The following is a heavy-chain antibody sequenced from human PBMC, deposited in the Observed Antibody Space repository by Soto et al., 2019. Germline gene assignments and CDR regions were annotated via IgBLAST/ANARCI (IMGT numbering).Heavy chain of an antibody. CDR3: TTDPGDYEDF. V-gene: IGHV3-15*01. CDR1: GITFTNAW. D-gene: IGHD4-17*01. Sequence: GGSLRLSCAASGITFTNAWMSWVRQAPGKGLEWVGHIKNKADGGTADYAAPVRGRFTISRDDSRNTLFLQMNSLEIEDTAVYYCTTDPGDYEDFWGQGTLVTVSS. J-gene: IGHJ4*02. CDR2: IKNKADGGTA.